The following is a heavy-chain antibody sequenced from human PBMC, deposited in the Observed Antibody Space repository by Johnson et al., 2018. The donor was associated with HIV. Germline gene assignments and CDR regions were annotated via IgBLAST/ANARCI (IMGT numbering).Heavy chain of an antibody. CDR3: ALTDYGDYPQRVPDAFDI. CDR2: ISWNSGSI. Sequence: VQLVESGGGLVQPGRSLRLSCAASGFTFDDYAMHWVRQAPGKGLEWVSGISWNSGSIGYADSVKGRFIISRDNSKNTLYLQMNSLRAEDTAVYYCALTDYGDYPQRVPDAFDIWGQGTMVTVSS. D-gene: IGHD4-17*01. V-gene: IGHV3-9*01. J-gene: IGHJ3*02. CDR1: GFTFDDYA.